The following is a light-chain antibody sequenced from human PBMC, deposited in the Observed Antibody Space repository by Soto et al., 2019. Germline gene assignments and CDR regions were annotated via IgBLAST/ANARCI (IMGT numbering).Light chain of an antibody. Sequence: EIVLTQSPGTLSLSPGERATLSCRASQSVSSSYLAWYQQTPGQAPRPLIYGASSRAIGTPDRFSGSGSGTDFTLTISRLEPEDFAVYYCQQYGSSPWTFGQGTKVEIK. V-gene: IGKV3-20*01. CDR1: QSVSSSY. J-gene: IGKJ1*01. CDR3: QQYGSSPWT. CDR2: GAS.